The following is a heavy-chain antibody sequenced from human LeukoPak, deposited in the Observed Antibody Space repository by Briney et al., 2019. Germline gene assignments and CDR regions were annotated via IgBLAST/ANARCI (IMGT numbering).Heavy chain of an antibody. D-gene: IGHD2-2*01. CDR2: VSGSGGST. V-gene: IGHV3-23*01. CDR3: TRHPYCSSTSCYPGFDP. CDR1: GFTFISYA. J-gene: IGHJ5*02. Sequence: GGSLRLSCAASGFTFISYAMSWVRQAPGKGLEWVSAVSGSGGSTYYADSVKGRFTISRDDSKNTAYLQMNSLKTEDTAVYYCTRHPYCSSTSCYPGFDPWGQGTLVTVSS.